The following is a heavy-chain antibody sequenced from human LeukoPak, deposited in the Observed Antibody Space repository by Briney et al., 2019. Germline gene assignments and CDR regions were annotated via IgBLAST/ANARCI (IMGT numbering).Heavy chain of an antibody. CDR1: GFTFGSHA. D-gene: IGHD5-18*01. V-gene: IGHV3-23*01. Sequence: PWGSLRLSCEASGFTFGSHAMYWVRQAPGKGLEWVAGIFGSGGSPHYADSVKGRFTISRDNSRNTVYLQINSLRADDTAVYYCGKTTVGYSSGQKPAWPVDYWGQGTLVTV. CDR2: IFGSGGSP. J-gene: IGHJ4*02. CDR3: GKTTVGYSSGQKPAWPVDY.